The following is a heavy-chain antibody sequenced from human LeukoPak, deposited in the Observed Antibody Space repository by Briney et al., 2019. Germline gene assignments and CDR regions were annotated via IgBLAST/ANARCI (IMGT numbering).Heavy chain of an antibody. D-gene: IGHD5-18*01. J-gene: IGHJ4*02. Sequence: GGSLRLSCAASGFTFSNAWMSWVRQAPGKGLEWVGRIKSKTDGGTTDYAAPVKGRFTISRDDSKNTLYLQMNSLKTEDTAVYYCTTDPAGMWGYSYGPFHDYWGQGTLVTVSS. CDR3: TTDPAGMWGYSYGPFHDY. CDR1: GFTFSNAW. CDR2: IKSKTDGGTT. V-gene: IGHV3-15*01.